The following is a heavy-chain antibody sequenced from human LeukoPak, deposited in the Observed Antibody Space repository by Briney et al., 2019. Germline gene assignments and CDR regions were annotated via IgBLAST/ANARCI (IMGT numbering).Heavy chain of an antibody. D-gene: IGHD2-15*01. Sequence: SETLSLTCTVSGGSISSYYWSWIRQPPGKGREWIGYIYYSGSTNYNPSLKSRVTISVDTSKNQFSLKLSSVTAADTAVYYCARGYCSGGSCYYFDYWGQGTLVTVSS. CDR2: IYYSGST. CDR3: ARGYCSGGSCYYFDY. J-gene: IGHJ4*02. CDR1: GGSISSYY. V-gene: IGHV4-59*13.